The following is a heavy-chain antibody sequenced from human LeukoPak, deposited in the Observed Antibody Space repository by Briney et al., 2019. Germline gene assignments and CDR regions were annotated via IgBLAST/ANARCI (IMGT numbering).Heavy chain of an antibody. CDR2: IYYSGST. J-gene: IGHJ5*02. V-gene: IGHV4-59*01. CDR1: DGSISSYY. CDR3: ASVVPAVRAGFDP. Sequence: PAETLSLTCTVSDGSISSYYWSWIRQPPGKGLEWIGYIYYSGSTNYNPSLTSRGTISVDTSQNQLPLNRGSVTAADTAVYYCASVVPAVRAGFDPWGQGTLVTVSS. D-gene: IGHD2-2*01.